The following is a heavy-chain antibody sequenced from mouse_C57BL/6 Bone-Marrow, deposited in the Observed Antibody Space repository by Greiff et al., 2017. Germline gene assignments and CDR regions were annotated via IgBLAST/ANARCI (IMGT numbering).Heavy chain of an antibody. V-gene: IGHV2-2*01. CDR3: ARTPYDGTTWDAMDY. CDR1: GFSLTSYG. J-gene: IGHJ4*01. D-gene: IGHD2-3*01. CDR2: IWSGGST. Sequence: VMLVESGPGLVQPSQSLSITCTVSGFSLTSYGVHWVRQSPGKGLEWLGVIWSGGSTDYNAAFISRLSISKDNSKSQVFFKMNSLQADDTAIYYCARTPYDGTTWDAMDYWGQGTSVTVSS.